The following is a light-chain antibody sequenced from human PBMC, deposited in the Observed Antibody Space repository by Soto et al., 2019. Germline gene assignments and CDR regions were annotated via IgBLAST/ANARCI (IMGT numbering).Light chain of an antibody. CDR2: AAS. CDR3: QQYYSYPLT. J-gene: IGKJ4*01. V-gene: IGKV1-8*01. Sequence: AIRMTQSPSSFSASTGDRVTITCRASQGISSYLAWYQQKPGKAPKLLIYAASPLQSGVPSRFSGSGYGTDFTPTISCLQSEDFATYCCQQYYSYPLTFGGGTKVEIK. CDR1: QGISSY.